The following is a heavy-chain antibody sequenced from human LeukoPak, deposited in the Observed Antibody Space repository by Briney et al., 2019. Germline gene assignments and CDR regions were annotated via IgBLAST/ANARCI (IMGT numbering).Heavy chain of an antibody. V-gene: IGHV4-30-4*01. CDR1: GGSISGDYY. D-gene: IGHD6-13*01. Sequence: SETLSLTCTVSGGSISGDYYWSWIRQPPGKGLEWIGYIYYSGSTYYNPSLKSRVTISVDTSKNQFSLKLSSVTAADTAVYYCARDGWVAAAGTGWFDPWGQGTLVTVSS. CDR3: ARDGWVAAAGTGWFDP. J-gene: IGHJ5*02. CDR2: IYYSGST.